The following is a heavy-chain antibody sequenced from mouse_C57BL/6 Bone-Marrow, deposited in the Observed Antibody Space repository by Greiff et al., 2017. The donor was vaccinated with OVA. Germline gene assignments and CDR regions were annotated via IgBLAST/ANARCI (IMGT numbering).Heavy chain of an antibody. CDR3: AREGNYDYNFDY. CDR2: IDPSDSYT. Sequence: QVQLQQPGAELVMPGASVKLSCKASGYTFTSYWMHWVKQRPGQGLEWIGEIDPSDSYTNYNQKFKGKSTLTVDKSSSTDYMQLSSLTSEDSAVYYCAREGNYDYNFDYWGQGTTVTVSS. V-gene: IGHV1-69*01. D-gene: IGHD2-4*01. J-gene: IGHJ2*01. CDR1: GYTFTSYW.